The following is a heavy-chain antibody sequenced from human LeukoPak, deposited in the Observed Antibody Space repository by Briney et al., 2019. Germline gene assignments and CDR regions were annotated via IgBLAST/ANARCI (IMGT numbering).Heavy chain of an antibody. CDR1: GYTFTGYY. D-gene: IGHD5-18*01. CDR3: ARCGYSYGKTASFDY. J-gene: IGHJ4*02. CDR2: INPNSGGR. Sequence: ASVKVSCKASGYTFTGYYMHWVRQAPGQGLEWMGWINPNSGGRNYAQKFQGRVTMTRDTSISTAYMELSRLRSDDTAVYYCARCGYSYGKTASFDYWGQGTLVTVSS. V-gene: IGHV1-2*02.